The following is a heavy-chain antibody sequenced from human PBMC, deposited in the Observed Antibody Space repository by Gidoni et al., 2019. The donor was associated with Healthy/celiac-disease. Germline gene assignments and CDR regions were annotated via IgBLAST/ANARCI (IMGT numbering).Heavy chain of an antibody. CDR1: GFTFDDYA. CDR2: ISWNSGSI. CDR3: AKDIGVLRYYFDY. Sequence: EVQLVESGGGLVQPGRSLRLSCAASGFTFDDYAMHWVRQAPGKGLEWVSGISWNSGSIGYADSVKGRFTISRDNAKNSLYLQMNSLRAEDTALYYCAKDIGVLRYYFDYWGQGTLVTVSS. J-gene: IGHJ4*02. D-gene: IGHD2-8*01. V-gene: IGHV3-9*01.